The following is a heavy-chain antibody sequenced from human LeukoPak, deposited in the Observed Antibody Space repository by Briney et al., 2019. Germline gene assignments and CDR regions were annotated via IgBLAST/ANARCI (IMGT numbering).Heavy chain of an antibody. V-gene: IGHV3-30*02. J-gene: IGHJ4*02. CDR1: GFTFSSYG. D-gene: IGHD6-13*01. CDR3: AKVDLFSYSSSH. CDR2: IRYDGSNK. Sequence: GGSLRLSCAASGFTFSSYGMHRVRQAPGKGLEWVAFIRYDGSNKYYADSVKGRFTISRDNSKNTLYLQMNSLRAEDTAVYYCAKVDLFSYSSSHWGQGTLVTVSS.